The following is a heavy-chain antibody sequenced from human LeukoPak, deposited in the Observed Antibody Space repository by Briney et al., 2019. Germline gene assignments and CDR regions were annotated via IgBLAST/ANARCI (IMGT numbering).Heavy chain of an antibody. CDR2: ISYDGSNK. CDR1: GFTFSGSA. Sequence: GGSLRLSCAASGFTFSGSAMHWVRQASGKGLEWVAVISYDGSNKYYADSVKGRFTISRDNSKNTLYLQMNSLRAEDTAVYYCARAYPKYSSSSAVGYWGQGTLVTVSS. CDR3: ARAYPKYSSSSAVGY. V-gene: IGHV3-30*04. J-gene: IGHJ4*02. D-gene: IGHD6-6*01.